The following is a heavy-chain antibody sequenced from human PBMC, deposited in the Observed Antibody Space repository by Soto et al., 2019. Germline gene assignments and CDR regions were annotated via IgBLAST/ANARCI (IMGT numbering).Heavy chain of an antibody. J-gene: IGHJ6*03. CDR1: GGSISSYD. CDR2: IYYSGST. V-gene: IGHV4-59*08. D-gene: IGHD3-10*01. CDR3: ARHRGGPDYYMDV. Sequence: SETLCLTCTVSGGSISSYDWSCIRQPPGKGLEWIGYIYYSGSTNYNPSLKSRVTISVDTSKNQFSLKLSSVTAADTAVYSCARHRGGPDYYMDVWGKGTTVTVSS.